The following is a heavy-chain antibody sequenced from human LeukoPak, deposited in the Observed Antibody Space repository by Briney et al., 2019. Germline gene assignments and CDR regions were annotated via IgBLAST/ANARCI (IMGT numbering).Heavy chain of an antibody. D-gene: IGHD3-22*01. CDR2: INHSGST. V-gene: IGHV4-34*01. J-gene: IGHJ3*02. Sequence: SETLSLTCAVYGGSFSGYYWSWIRQPPGKGLEWIGEINHSGSTNYNPSLKSRVTISVDTSKNRFSLKLNSVIAADTAVYYCAREGLGNYYDSSGYYGVLVSPFDIWGQGTMVTVSS. CDR1: GGSFSGYY. CDR3: AREGLGNYYDSSGYYGVLVSPFDI.